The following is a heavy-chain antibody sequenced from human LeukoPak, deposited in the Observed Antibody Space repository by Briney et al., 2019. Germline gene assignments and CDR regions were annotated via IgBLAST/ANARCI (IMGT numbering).Heavy chain of an antibody. J-gene: IGHJ4*02. CDR2: VSYTGRT. Sequence: PSETLSLRCNVSGGSINTGSYYWSWIRQSPEKGLEWIGYVSYTGRTDYNPSLRGRATISQDTSKNQFSLSLSSVTTADTAVYYCARAPPGGRSLLYYFDFWGKGTLVTVSS. D-gene: IGHD1-26*01. CDR3: ARAPPGGRSLLYYFDF. V-gene: IGHV4-61*01. CDR1: GGSINTGSYY.